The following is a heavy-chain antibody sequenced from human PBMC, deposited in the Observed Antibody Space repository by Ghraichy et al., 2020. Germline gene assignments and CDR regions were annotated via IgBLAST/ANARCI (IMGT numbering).Heavy chain of an antibody. J-gene: IGHJ4*02. CDR1: GFSLSTSGMC. D-gene: IGHD3-22*01. Sequence: SGPTLVKPTQTLTLTCTFSGFSLSTSGMCVSWIRQPPGKALEWLARIDWDDDKYYSTSLKTRLTISKDTSKNQVVLTMTNMDPVDTATYYCARINYYDSSGYYWKYYFDYWGQGTLVTVSS. CDR3: ARINYYDSSGYYWKYYFDY. CDR2: IDWDDDK. V-gene: IGHV2-70*11.